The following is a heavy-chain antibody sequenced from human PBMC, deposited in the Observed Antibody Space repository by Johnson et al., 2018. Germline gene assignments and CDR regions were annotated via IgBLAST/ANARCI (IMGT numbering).Heavy chain of an antibody. V-gene: IGHV3-73*02. J-gene: IGHJ6*02. CDR2: IRSKANSYAK. CDR3: TLCGGESYYYGMDV. D-gene: IGHD3-10*01. CDR1: GFTFSGSA. Sequence: VQLQESGGGLVQPGGSLKLSCAASGFTFSGSAMHWVRQASGNGLEWVGHIRSKANSYAKAYAASVKGRFTISRDDSKNTEYLQMNSLKTEDTAVYYCTLCGGESYYYGMDVWGQGTTVTVSS.